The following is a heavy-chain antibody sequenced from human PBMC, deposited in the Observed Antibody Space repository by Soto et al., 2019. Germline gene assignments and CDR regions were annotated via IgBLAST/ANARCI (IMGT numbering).Heavy chain of an antibody. Sequence: SETLSLTCTGSGGSVSSSSYYWGWIRQPPGKGLEWIGSIYYSGSTYYNPSLKSRVTISVDTSKNQFSLKLSSVTAADTAVYYCARSATVDFDYWGQGTLVTVSS. CDR3: ARSATVDFDY. CDR2: IYYSGST. D-gene: IGHD4-17*01. J-gene: IGHJ4*02. CDR1: GGSVSSSSYY. V-gene: IGHV4-39*01.